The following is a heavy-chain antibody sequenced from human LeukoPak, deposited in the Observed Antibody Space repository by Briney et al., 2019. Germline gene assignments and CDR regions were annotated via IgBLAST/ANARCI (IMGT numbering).Heavy chain of an antibody. D-gene: IGHD3-22*01. Sequence: GGSLRLSCAASGFTVSSNYMSWVRQAPGKGLEWVSVIYSGGSTYYADSVKGRFTISRDNSKNTLYLQMNSLRAEDTAVYYCARWLRHYDSSGYYCYFDYWGQGTLVTVSS. V-gene: IGHV3-53*01. J-gene: IGHJ4*02. CDR1: GFTVSSNY. CDR3: ARWLRHYDSSGYYCYFDY. CDR2: IYSGGST.